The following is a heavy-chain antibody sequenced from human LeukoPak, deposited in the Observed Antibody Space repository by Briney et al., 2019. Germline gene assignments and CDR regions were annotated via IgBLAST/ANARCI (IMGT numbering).Heavy chain of an antibody. CDR1: GFTFSNHW. J-gene: IGHJ6*02. CDR2: INSDGRST. Sequence: GGSLRLSCAASGFTFSNHWMHWVRQGPGKGLVWVSRINSDGRSTSYADSVKGRFTISRDNAKNTQYLQMNSLRAEDTAVHYCARATSYNNYGMDVWGQGTTVTVSS. D-gene: IGHD1-14*01. V-gene: IGHV3-74*01. CDR3: ARATSYNNYGMDV.